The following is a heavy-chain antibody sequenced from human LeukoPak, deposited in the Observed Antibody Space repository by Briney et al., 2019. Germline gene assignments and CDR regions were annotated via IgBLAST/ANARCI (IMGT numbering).Heavy chain of an antibody. CDR1: GSTFSSYE. V-gene: IGHV3-48*03. Sequence: GGSLRLSCAASGSTFSSYEMNWVRQAPGKGLEWVSYISSSGSTIYYADSVKGRFTISRDNAKNSLYLQMNSLRAEDTSVYYCAELGITMIGGVWGKGTTVTISS. CDR2: ISSSGSTI. J-gene: IGHJ6*04. D-gene: IGHD3-10*02. CDR3: AELGITMIGGV.